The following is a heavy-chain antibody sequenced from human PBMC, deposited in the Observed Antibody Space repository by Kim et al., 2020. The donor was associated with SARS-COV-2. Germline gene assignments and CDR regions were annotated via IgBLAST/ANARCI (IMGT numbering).Heavy chain of an antibody. V-gene: IGHV3-15*01. CDR3: TTDDGYNFPPP. D-gene: IGHD1-1*01. J-gene: IGHJ4*02. Sequence: TDYAEPVKGKFTISGDDSKNTLYLQMNSLKTEDTAVYYCTTDDGYNFPPPWGQGTLVTVSS. CDR2: T.